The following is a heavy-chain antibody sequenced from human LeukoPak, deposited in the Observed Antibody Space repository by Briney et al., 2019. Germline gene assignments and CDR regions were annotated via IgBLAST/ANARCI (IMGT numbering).Heavy chain of an antibody. CDR2: ISSSSSYI. Sequence: GGSLRLSCAASGFTFSSYSMNWVRQAPGKGLEWVSSISSSSSYIYYADSVKGRFTISRDNAKNSLYLQMNSLRAEDTAVYYCAKMIGVPNHYFEHWGQGTLVNGSS. D-gene: IGHD3-3*01. V-gene: IGHV3-21*01. J-gene: IGHJ4*01. CDR3: AKMIGVPNHYFEH. CDR1: GFTFSSYS.